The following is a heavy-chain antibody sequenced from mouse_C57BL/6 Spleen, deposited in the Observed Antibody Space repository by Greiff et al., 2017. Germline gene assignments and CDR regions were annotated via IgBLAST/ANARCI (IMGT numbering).Heavy chain of an antibody. CDR3: TRRAWFTTVVAGGY. CDR2: IDPETGGT. CDR1: GYTFTDYE. D-gene: IGHD1-1*01. J-gene: IGHJ2*01. Sequence: VQLQQSGAELVRPGASVTLSCKASGYTFTDYEMHWVKQTPVHGLEWIGAIDPETGGTAYNQKFKGKAILTADKSSSTAYMELRSLTSEDSAVYYCTRRAWFTTVVAGGYWGQGTTLTVSS. V-gene: IGHV1-15*01.